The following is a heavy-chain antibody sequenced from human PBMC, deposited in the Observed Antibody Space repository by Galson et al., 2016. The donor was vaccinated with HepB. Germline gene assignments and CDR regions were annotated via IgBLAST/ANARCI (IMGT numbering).Heavy chain of an antibody. CDR1: GYRFSNYG. CDR2: VSGDNGQT. D-gene: IGHD1-26*01. CDR3: ARDIGSYSGGGGWFDP. J-gene: IGHJ5*02. V-gene: IGHV1-18*01. Sequence: SVKVSCKASGYRFSNYGFSWVRQAPGHGLEWLGWVSGDNGQTNYAQKFRDRVTLSWQTSTNTAYMEMRSLRDDDTAFYYCARDIGSYSGGGGWFDPWGQGTLITVSS.